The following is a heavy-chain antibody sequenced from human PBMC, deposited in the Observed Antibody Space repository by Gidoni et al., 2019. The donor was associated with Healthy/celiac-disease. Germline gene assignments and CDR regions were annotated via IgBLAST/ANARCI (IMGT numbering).Heavy chain of an antibody. CDR1: GFTFSSYA. CDR3: AKDLDQKANGWFDP. V-gene: IGHV3-23*01. D-gene: IGHD1-1*01. J-gene: IGHJ5*02. CDR2: ISGSGGST. Sequence: EVQLFESRVGLVQPAGSLRLYCASSGFTFSSYARSWVRQAPGKGLEWVSAISGSGGSTYYADSVKGRFTISRDNSKNTLYLQMNSLRAEDTAVYDCAKDLDQKANGWFDPWGQGTLVTVSS.